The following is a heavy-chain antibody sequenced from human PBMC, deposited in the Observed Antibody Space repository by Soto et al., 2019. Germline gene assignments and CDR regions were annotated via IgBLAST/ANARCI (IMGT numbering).Heavy chain of an antibody. J-gene: IGHJ4*02. CDR2: IKQDGSET. D-gene: IGHD1-1*01. V-gene: IGHV3-7*01. Sequence: GGSLRLSCAASGFTFSNYWMSWVRQAPGKGLEWVASIKQDGSETYYVDSVKGRFTISRDNANNALYLQMNSLRAEDTALYYCVWPMRHSNGEYWGQGTLVTVSS. CDR1: GFTFSNYW. CDR3: VWPMRHSNGEY.